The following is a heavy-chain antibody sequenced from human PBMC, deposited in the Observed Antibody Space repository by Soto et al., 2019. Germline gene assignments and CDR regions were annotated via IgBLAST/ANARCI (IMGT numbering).Heavy chain of an antibody. J-gene: IGHJ6*02. CDR2: MNPNSGNT. CDR1: GYTFTSYD. Sequence: QVQLVQSGAEVKKPGASVKVSCKASGYTFTSYDINWVRQATGQGLEWMGWMNPNSGNTGYAQKFQGRITMTRNTSISTAYMELSSLRSDDTAGYFFAGEGVRGMDVWGQGTTVTVSS. V-gene: IGHV1-8*01. D-gene: IGHD3-16*01. CDR3: AGEGVRGMDV.